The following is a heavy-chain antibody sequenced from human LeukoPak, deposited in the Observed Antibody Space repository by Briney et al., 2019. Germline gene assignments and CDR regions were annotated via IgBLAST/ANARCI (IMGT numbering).Heavy chain of an antibody. CDR1: GGSISNRSSS. CDR2: IYYSGST. V-gene: IGHV4-39*07. CDR3: ARGIIVGATWGENYNCFDP. D-gene: IGHD1-26*01. Sequence: PSETLSLTCTVSGGSISNRSSSWGWIRQPPGKGLEWIGTIYYSGSTYYNPSLKSRVTISVDTSKNQFSLKLSSVTAADTAVYYCARGIIVGATWGENYNCFDPWGQGTLVTVSS. J-gene: IGHJ5*02.